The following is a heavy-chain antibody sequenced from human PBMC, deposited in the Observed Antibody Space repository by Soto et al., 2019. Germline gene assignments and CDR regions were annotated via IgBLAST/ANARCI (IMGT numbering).Heavy chain of an antibody. Sequence: LRLSCAASGFKFSNYAMSWVRQAPGKGLEWVSHISATGGGTYYADSVKGRFTISRDNSHNTLYLQVHSLTAEDTAVYYCAKDRRAGGNSAFYFDFWGQGAQVTVS. CDR2: ISATGGGT. CDR1: GFKFSNYA. V-gene: IGHV3-23*01. J-gene: IGHJ4*02. D-gene: IGHD3-16*01. CDR3: AKDRRAGGNSAFYFDF.